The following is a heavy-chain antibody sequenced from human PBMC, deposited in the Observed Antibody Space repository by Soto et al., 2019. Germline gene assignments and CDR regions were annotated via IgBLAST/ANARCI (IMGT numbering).Heavy chain of an antibody. CDR2: IIPIFGTA. CDR1: GGTFSSYT. Sequence: QVQLVQSGAEVKKPGSSVKVSCKASGGTFSSYTITWVRQAPGQGLEWMGGIIPIFGTANYAQKFQGRVTITADEFTSIAFMELSSLTSEDTAVRYYPRGRRLRDTNDNMFDPWGQGTLVTVSS. CDR3: PRGRRLRDTNDNMFDP. V-gene: IGHV1-69*12. J-gene: IGHJ5*02.